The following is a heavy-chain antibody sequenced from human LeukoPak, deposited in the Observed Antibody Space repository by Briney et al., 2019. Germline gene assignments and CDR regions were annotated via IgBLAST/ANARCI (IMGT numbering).Heavy chain of an antibody. J-gene: IGHJ4*02. D-gene: IGHD5-18*01. V-gene: IGHV4-30-4*01. CDR1: GASISSGYYY. Sequence: SESLSLTYTVSGASISSGYYYWSWLRQPPWKGLQWIVDIYYSGSTYYSPSLNRHNTISVDTFKNHFSLNLSSVTAADTAVYYCARAPRGVATAMDPHIDYWGQGTLVTVSS. CDR2: IYYSGST. CDR3: ARAPRGVATAMDPHIDY.